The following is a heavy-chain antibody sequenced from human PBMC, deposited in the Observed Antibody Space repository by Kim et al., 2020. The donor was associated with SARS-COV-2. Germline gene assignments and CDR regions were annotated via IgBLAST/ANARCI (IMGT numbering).Heavy chain of an antibody. Sequence: KSRVTISVDTSKNQFYLKLSCVTAADTAVYYCARRKDYYDSSGYSEYFDYWGQGTLVTISS. J-gene: IGHJ4*02. CDR3: ARRKDYYDSSGYSEYFDY. D-gene: IGHD3-22*01. V-gene: IGHV4-34*01.